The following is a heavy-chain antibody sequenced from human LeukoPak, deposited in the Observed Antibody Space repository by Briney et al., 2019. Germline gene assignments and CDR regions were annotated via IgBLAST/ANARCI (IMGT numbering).Heavy chain of an antibody. CDR1: GFTFSTYA. CDR3: AKDRNVQLWTYYYYGMDV. V-gene: IGHV3-23*01. D-gene: IGHD5-18*01. J-gene: IGHJ6*02. CDR2: ISGSGGST. Sequence: PGGSLRLSCAASGFTFSTYAMSWVRQAPGKGLEWVSAISGSGGSTYYADSVKGRFTISRDNSKNTLYLQMNSLRAEDTAVYYCAKDRNVQLWTYYYYGMDVWGQGTTATVSS.